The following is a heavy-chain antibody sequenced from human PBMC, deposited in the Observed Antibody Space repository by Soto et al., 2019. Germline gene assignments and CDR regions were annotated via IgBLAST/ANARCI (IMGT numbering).Heavy chain of an antibody. J-gene: IGHJ6*02. Sequence: GASVKVSCKASGGTFSSYAISWVRQAPGQGLEWMGGIIPIFGTANYAQKFQGRVTITADESTSTAYMELSSLRSEDTAVYYCARDANPYYDILTGPHYYYGMDVWGQGTTVTVSS. V-gene: IGHV1-69*13. CDR2: IIPIFGTA. D-gene: IGHD3-9*01. CDR3: ARDANPYYDILTGPHYYYGMDV. CDR1: GGTFSSYA.